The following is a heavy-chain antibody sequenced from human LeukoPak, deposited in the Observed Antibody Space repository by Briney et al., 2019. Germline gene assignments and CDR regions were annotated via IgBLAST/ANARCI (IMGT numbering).Heavy chain of an antibody. CDR2: INPNSGGT. Sequence: ASVKVSCKASGYTFTGYYMHWVRQAPGQGLEWMGWINPNSGGTSYAQKFQGRVTMTRDTSTSTVYMELSSLRSEDTAVYYCARGKVYGDSHYYYYGMDVWGQGTTVTVSS. CDR3: ARGKVYGDSHYYYYGMDV. D-gene: IGHD4-17*01. J-gene: IGHJ6*02. CDR1: GYTFTGYY. V-gene: IGHV1-2*02.